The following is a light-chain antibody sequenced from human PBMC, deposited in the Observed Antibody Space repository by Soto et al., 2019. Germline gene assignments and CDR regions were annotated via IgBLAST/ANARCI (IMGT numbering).Light chain of an antibody. J-gene: IGKJ4*01. Sequence: DIQIIQSPSSVSASGGDRFTITCLAGQGISSWLAWYQQKPGKAPKLLIYAASSLQSGVPSRFSGSGSGTAFTLTISSLQPEDFPNYYCQQANSLPPTFGGGTKVDIK. CDR3: QQANSLPPT. V-gene: IGKV1-12*01. CDR2: AAS. CDR1: QGISSW.